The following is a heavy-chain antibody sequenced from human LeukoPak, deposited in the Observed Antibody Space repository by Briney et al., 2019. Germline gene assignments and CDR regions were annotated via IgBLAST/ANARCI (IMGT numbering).Heavy chain of an antibody. CDR3: ARDINWGQVDY. D-gene: IGHD7-27*01. Sequence: GGSLRLSCAASGFTFSGHWMYWLRQAPGKGLAWVSRINGDGSATNYADSMEGRFTISRDNAKNIVYLQMNSLREDDTAIYYCARDINWGQVDYWGQGTLVTVSS. J-gene: IGHJ4*02. V-gene: IGHV3-74*01. CDR1: GFTFSGHW. CDR2: INGDGSAT.